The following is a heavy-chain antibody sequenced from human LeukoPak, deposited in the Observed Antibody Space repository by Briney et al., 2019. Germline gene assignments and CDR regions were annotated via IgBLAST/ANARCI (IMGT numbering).Heavy chain of an antibody. CDR3: AKDYVWGSYRHQYFNY. D-gene: IGHD3-16*02. J-gene: IGHJ4*02. Sequence: PGGSLRLFCAVSGFTFSRYAMSCPRQATGKGLEWVSAISGRGGSTYCADPGKGRFKISRDNSKNTLYLQMNSLRAEDTAVYYCAKDYVWGSYRHQYFNYWGQGTLVTVSS. CDR2: ISGRGGST. V-gene: IGHV3-23*01. CDR1: GFTFSRYA.